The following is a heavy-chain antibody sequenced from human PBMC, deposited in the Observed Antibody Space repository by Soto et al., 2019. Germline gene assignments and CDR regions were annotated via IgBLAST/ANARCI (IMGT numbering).Heavy chain of an antibody. CDR2: IDLSESYT. CDR1: GYSFASKW. D-gene: IGHD1-1*01. J-gene: IGHJ4*02. CDR3: AAQGLTSYCFDY. V-gene: IGHV5-10-1*04. Sequence: GECQKSSCKVSGYSFASKWISWVRQVPGKGQEWLGRIDLSESYTTYNPSFQGQVSFSSDKSITTAYLQWSSLKASDTATCYCAAQGLTSYCFDYWGQGTLVTVSS.